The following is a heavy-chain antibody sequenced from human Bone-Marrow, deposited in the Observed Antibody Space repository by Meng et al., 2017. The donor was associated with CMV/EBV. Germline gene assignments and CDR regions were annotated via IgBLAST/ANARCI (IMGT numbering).Heavy chain of an antibody. Sequence: GESLKISCAASGFTVSSNYMSWVRQAPGKGLEWVSVIYSGGSTYYADSVKGRFTISRDNSKNTLYLQMNSLRAEDTAVYYCARELKGDGYTHWGQGTLVTVCS. CDR1: GFTVSSNY. CDR3: ARELKGDGYTH. CDR2: IYSGGST. D-gene: IGHD5-24*01. J-gene: IGHJ4*02. V-gene: IGHV3-66*02.